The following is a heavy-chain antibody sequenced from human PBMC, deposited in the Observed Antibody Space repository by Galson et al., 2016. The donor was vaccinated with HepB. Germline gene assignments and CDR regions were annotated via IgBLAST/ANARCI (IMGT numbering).Heavy chain of an antibody. CDR1: GYPFSLYA. CDR2: ISESGDDT. Sequence: SLRLSCAASGYPFSLYAMSWVRQAPGKRLEWVSGISESGDDTHYAESVKGRLTISRDNSENTVYLQINSLRPDDTAVYFCARDYYGSGVLEDWGRGTLVTVSS. D-gene: IGHD3-10*01. J-gene: IGHJ4*02. CDR3: ARDYYGSGVLED. V-gene: IGHV3-23*01.